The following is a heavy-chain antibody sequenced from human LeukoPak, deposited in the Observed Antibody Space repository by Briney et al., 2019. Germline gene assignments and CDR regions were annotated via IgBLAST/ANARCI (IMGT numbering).Heavy chain of an antibody. J-gene: IGHJ4*02. CDR1: GYSISSGYY. V-gene: IGHV4-38-2*02. CDR3: ARDFGPCSSTSCYLWYFDH. CDR2: IYHSGST. D-gene: IGHD2-2*01. Sequence: SETLSLTCTVSGYSISSGYYWGWIRQPPGKGLEWIASIYHSGSTYYNPSLKSRVTISVDTSKNHFSLNLSSVTAADTAVYSCARDFGPCSSTSCYLWYFDHWGQGTLVTVSS.